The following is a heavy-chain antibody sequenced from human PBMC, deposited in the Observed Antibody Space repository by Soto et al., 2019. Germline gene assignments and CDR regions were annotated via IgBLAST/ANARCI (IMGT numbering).Heavy chain of an antibody. Sequence: SETLSLTCAVYGGSFSGYYWSWIRQPPGKGLEWIGEINHSGSTNYNPSLKSRVTISVDTSKNQFSLKLSSVTAADTAVYYCARVKITMVRGPNSYYYYGMDVWGQGTTVTVSS. CDR1: GGSFSGYY. V-gene: IGHV4-34*01. D-gene: IGHD3-10*01. CDR2: INHSGST. CDR3: ARVKITMVRGPNSYYYYGMDV. J-gene: IGHJ6*02.